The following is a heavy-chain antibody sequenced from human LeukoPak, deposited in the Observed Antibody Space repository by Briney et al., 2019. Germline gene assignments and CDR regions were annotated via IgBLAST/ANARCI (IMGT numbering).Heavy chain of an antibody. CDR3: AREYYSISDY. Sequence: ASVKVSCKASGYTFTGYRIHWVRQAPGQGLEWMGWINPNSGGTNYAQKFQGRVTMTRDTSISTAYMELSRLTSDDTAVYYCAREYYSISDYWGQGALVTVSS. CDR2: INPNSGGT. J-gene: IGHJ4*02. D-gene: IGHD2-21*01. CDR1: GYTFTGYR. V-gene: IGHV1-2*02.